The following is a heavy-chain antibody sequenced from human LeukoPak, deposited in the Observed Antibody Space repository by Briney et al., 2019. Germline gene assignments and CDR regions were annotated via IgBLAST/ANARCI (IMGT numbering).Heavy chain of an antibody. V-gene: IGHV1-2*02. J-gene: IGHJ3*02. CDR3: TISKDCYDSSGYYSHACDI. CDR2: VKPISGDS. CDR1: GYTFTGYY. D-gene: IGHD3-22*01. Sequence: ASLKISCKVSGYTFTGYYMHSVRQGPGQWLEWIGWVKPISGDSNYAQKLQGRVTLTRDTSTSTAYMEMKRVSYDDRAVYYCTISKDCYDSSGYYSHACDIWGQGTMVTVS.